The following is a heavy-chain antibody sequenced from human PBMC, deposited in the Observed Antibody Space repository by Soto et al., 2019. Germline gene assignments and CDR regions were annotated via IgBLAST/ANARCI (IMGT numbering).Heavy chain of an antibody. V-gene: IGHV4-4*02. Sequence: QVQLQESGPGLVEPSGTLSLTCNVSSGSISSDHWWSWVRQPPGKGLEWIGEIYHSGSTNYNPSLKSRVTISVDKSKNQFSLKLNSVTAADTAVYYCARGGGSCSRTSCYACDSWGQGTLVTVSS. J-gene: IGHJ4*02. CDR1: SGSISSDHW. CDR3: ARGGGSCSRTSCYACDS. CDR2: IYHSGST. D-gene: IGHD2-2*01.